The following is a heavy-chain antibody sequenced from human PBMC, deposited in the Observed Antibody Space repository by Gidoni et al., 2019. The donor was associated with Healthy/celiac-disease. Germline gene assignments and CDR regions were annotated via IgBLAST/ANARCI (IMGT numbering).Heavy chain of an antibody. CDR2: ISYDGSNK. V-gene: IGHV3-30*03. Sequence: QVQLVESGGGVVQPGRSLRLSCAASGFTFSSYGMHWVRQAPGKGLEWVAVISYDGSNKYYADSVKGRFTISRDNSKNTLYLQMNSLRAEDTAVYYCALGQQLDYWGQGTLVTVSS. CDR3: ALGQQLDY. J-gene: IGHJ4*02. D-gene: IGHD6-13*01. CDR1: GFTFSSYG.